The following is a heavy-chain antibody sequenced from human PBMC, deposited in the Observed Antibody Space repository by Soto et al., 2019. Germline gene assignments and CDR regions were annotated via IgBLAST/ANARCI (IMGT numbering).Heavy chain of an antibody. CDR2: FSVSATT. V-gene: IGHV4-4*07. CDR1: GASISGSSY. J-gene: IGHJ4*01. Sequence: PSETLSFTCTVSGASISGSSYCSLIRQPAGKGLEWIGRFSVSATTSYNTPLKSRVTMSADVSKNQDSLRLTSVTAADTALYYCARGMTPPGAPAWYYFDSWGQGSQVTVS. CDR3: ARGMTPPGAPAWYYFDS. D-gene: IGHD2-8*02.